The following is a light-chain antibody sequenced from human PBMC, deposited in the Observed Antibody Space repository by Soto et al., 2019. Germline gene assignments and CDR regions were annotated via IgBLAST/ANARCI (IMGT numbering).Light chain of an antibody. CDR1: QSVSSY. Sequence: EIVLTQSPATLSLSPGERATLSCRASQSVSSYLAWYQQKPGQAPRLLIYDASNRATGIPARFSGSGSGTDFTLTISSLEPEDFAVYYCQQRSNSPITFGQGTRLAIK. V-gene: IGKV3-11*01. CDR3: QQRSNSPIT. J-gene: IGKJ5*01. CDR2: DAS.